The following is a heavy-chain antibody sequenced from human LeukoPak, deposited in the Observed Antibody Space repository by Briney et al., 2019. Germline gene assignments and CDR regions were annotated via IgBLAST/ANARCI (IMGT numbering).Heavy chain of an antibody. V-gene: IGHV3-30*18. D-gene: IGHD6-13*01. CDR1: GFTFNIYG. J-gene: IGHJ4*02. Sequence: GGSLRLSCAASGFTFNIYGIHWVRQAPGKGLEWVAVISYDGSNKYYADSVKGRFTISRDNSKNTLYLQMNSLRAEDTAVYYCAKDRASWYSYFDYWGQGTLVTVSS. CDR3: AKDRASWYSYFDY. CDR2: ISYDGSNK.